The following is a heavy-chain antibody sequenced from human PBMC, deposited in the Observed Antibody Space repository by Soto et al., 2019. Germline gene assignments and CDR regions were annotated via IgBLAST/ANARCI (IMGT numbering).Heavy chain of an antibody. CDR2: IYYSGST. J-gene: IGHJ4*02. V-gene: IGHV4-31*03. CDR3: AGKRQDYGDYADY. D-gene: IGHD4-17*01. CDR1: GGSISSGGYY. Sequence: SETLSPTCTVSGGSISSGGYYWSWIRQHPGKGLEWIGYIYYSGSTYYNPSLKSRVTISVDTSKNQFSLKLSSVTAADTAVYYCAGKRQDYGDYADYWGQGTLVTVSS.